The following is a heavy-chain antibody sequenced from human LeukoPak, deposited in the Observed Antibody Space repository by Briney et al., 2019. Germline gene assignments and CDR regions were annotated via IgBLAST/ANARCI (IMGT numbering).Heavy chain of an antibody. CDR2: IYYSGST. V-gene: IGHV4-39*01. D-gene: IGHD6-19*01. J-gene: IGHJ3*01. Sequence: PGGSLRLSCAASGFTFSSYGMHWVRQPPGKGLEWIGSIYYSGSTYYNPSLKSRVTISVDTSKNQFSLRLSSVTAADTAVYYCARPVAGTFDVWGQGTMVTVSS. CDR1: GFTFSSYG. CDR3: ARPVAGTFDV.